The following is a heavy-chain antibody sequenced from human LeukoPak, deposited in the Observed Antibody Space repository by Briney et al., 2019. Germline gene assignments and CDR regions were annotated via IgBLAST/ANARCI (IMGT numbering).Heavy chain of an antibody. Sequence: PGGSQRLSCVASGFTFRSYAMNWVRQAPGKGLEWVSAISRNGGSTYSADSVKGRFTISRDTSKNTLYLQMNSLRAEDTAVYYCAAAYFGVDQYYYGMDVWGQGTTVTVSS. CDR3: AAAYFGVDQYYYGMDV. V-gene: IGHV3-23*01. CDR2: ISRNGGST. J-gene: IGHJ6*02. CDR1: GFTFRSYA. D-gene: IGHD3-3*01.